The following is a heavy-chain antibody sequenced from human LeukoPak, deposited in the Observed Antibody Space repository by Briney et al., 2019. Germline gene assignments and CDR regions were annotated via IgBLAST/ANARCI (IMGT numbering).Heavy chain of an antibody. Sequence: SETLSLTCSVSGVSVTNYYWSWVRQPAGKRLEWIGRNYPTGDTIYNPSLKSRVTMSVDMSKNHLSLKLTSVTDADAAVYYCARDLTARGCFDYWGQGILVSVSS. D-gene: IGHD3-10*01. CDR1: GVSVTNYY. CDR3: ARDLTARGCFDY. J-gene: IGHJ4*02. CDR2: NYPTGDT. V-gene: IGHV4-4*07.